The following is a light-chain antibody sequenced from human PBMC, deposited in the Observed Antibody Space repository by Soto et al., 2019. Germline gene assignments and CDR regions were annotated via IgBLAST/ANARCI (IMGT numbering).Light chain of an antibody. CDR3: QSYDSSLSGLV. CDR2: GNS. V-gene: IGLV1-40*01. CDR1: SSNIGAGYD. Sequence: QSVLTQPPSVSGAPGQRVTISCTGTSSNIGAGYDVPWYQQLPGTAPKLLIYGNSNRPSGVPDRFSGSKSGTSASLAITGLHAEEEADYYGQSYDSSLSGLVFGGGTKLTVL. J-gene: IGLJ2*01.